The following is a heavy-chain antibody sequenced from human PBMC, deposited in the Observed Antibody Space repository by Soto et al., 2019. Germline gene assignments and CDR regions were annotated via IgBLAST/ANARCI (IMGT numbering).Heavy chain of an antibody. D-gene: IGHD6-19*01. CDR2: INPNGGST. J-gene: IGHJ4*02. CDR3: ALPKNTLGWYNF. CDR1: GYTFTNYH. V-gene: IGHV1-46*01. Sequence: QVQVVQSGAEVKKPGASVKVSCKTSGYTFTNYHVHWVRQAPGQGLEWMGAINPNGGSTTYAQHLQGRVTMTSDSSTSNVYMEMGSLRSDDSAVYYCALPKNTLGWYNFWGQGTLVTVS.